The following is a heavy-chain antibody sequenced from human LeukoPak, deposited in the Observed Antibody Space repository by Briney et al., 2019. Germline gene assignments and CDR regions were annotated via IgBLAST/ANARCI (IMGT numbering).Heavy chain of an antibody. Sequence: GGSLRLSCAASGFTVSSSYMSWVRQAPGKGLEWVSVIYSGGSTYYADSVKGRFTISRDNSKNTLYLQMNSLRAEDTAVYYCARSYDSSGYWDGGFDYWGQGTLVTVSS. CDR3: ARSYDSSGYWDGGFDY. J-gene: IGHJ4*02. D-gene: IGHD3-22*01. V-gene: IGHV3-53*01. CDR1: GFTVSSSY. CDR2: IYSGGST.